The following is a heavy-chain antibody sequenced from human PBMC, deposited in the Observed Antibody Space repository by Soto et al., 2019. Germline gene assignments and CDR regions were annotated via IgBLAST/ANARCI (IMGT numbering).Heavy chain of an antibody. D-gene: IGHD3-3*01. J-gene: IGHJ4*02. Sequence: QITLNESGPTVVRPTETLTLTCRFSGFSLTTSGVGVGWIRQSPGKAPEWLALIYWDDDKRYSASLKSRLTITKDTAKIQVVLTGSDLDPTDTATYYCAHRVLRTVFGLVTTTAIYFACWGQGTPVAVSA. CDR1: GFSLTTSGVG. V-gene: IGHV2-5*02. CDR3: AHRVLRTVFGLVTTTAIYFAC. CDR2: IYWDDDK.